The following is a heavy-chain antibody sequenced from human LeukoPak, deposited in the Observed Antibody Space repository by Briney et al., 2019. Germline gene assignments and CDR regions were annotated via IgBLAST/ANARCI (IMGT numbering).Heavy chain of an antibody. V-gene: IGHV4-59*01. CDR2: IYYSGST. D-gene: IGHD6-13*01. Sequence: SETLSLTCTVSGGSISSYYWNWIRQPPGKGLEWIGSIYYSGSTNYNPSLESRVTISVDTSKNQFSLKLSSVTAADTAVYYCARGLYGSSWYNWFDPWGQGTLVTVSS. CDR1: GGSISSYY. J-gene: IGHJ5*02. CDR3: ARGLYGSSWYNWFDP.